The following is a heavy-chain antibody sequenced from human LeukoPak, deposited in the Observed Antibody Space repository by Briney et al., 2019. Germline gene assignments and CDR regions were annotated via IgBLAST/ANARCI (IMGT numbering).Heavy chain of an antibody. D-gene: IGHD1-1*01. CDR3: ARTGTTDAFDI. V-gene: IGHV3-21*01. CDR2: ISSSSSYI. CDR1: GFTYNKVW. Sequence: PGGSLRLSCTASGFTYNKVWMNWVRQAPGKGLEWVSSISSSSSYIYYADSVKGRFTISRDNAKNSLYLQMNSLRAEDTAVYYCARTGTTDAFDIWGQGTMVTVSS. J-gene: IGHJ3*02.